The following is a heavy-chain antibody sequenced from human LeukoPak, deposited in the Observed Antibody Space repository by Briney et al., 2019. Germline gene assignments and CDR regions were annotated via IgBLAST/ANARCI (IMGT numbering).Heavy chain of an antibody. CDR1: GYTFRGYY. J-gene: IGHJ4*02. CDR2: INPNCGAT. D-gene: IGHD5/OR15-5a*01. V-gene: IGHV1-46*01. Sequence: ASVKVSCKASGYTFRGYYMHWVRQAPGQGLEWMGMINPNCGATSYAQKFQGRVTMTGDMSTSTVYMELSSLRSEDTAVYYCARLEPSLRGSTFDYWGQGTLVTVSS. CDR3: ARLEPSLRGSTFDY.